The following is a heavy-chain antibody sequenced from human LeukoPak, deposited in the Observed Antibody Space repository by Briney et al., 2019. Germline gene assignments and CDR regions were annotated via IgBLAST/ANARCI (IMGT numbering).Heavy chain of an antibody. V-gene: IGHV3-23*01. CDR2: ISGSGGST. J-gene: IGHJ6*02. D-gene: IGHD3-9*01. CDR1: GFTFSSYA. CDR3: AEDGGYFDRLGYYYGMDV. Sequence: GGSLRLSCAASGFTFSSYAMSWVRQAPGKGLEWVSAISGSGGSTYYADSVKGRFTISRDNSKNTLYLQTNSLRAEDTAVYYCAEDGGYFDRLGYYYGMDVWGQGTTVTVSS.